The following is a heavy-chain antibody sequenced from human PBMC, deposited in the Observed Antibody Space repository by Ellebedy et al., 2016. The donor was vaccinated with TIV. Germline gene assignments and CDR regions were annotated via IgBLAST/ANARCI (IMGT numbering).Heavy chain of an antibody. J-gene: IGHJ4*02. CDR3: ARAGPLEMNHFDY. CDR2: IWYDESNE. CDR1: GFTFSSYG. Sequence: PGGSLRLSCAASGFTFSSYGMHWVRQAPGKGLEWVAVIWYDESNEYYADSVKGRFTISRDNSKNTLYLQMNSLRAEDTAVYYCARAGPLEMNHFDYWGQGTLVIVSS. V-gene: IGHV3-33*01. D-gene: IGHD5-24*01.